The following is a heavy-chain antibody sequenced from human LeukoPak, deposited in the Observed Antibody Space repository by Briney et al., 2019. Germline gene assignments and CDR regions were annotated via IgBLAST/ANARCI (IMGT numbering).Heavy chain of an antibody. CDR1: GFTFSNYG. CDR2: ISGSGGRT. J-gene: IGHJ6*03. Sequence: PGGSLRLSCAVSGFTFSNYGMSWVRQAPGKGLEWVSTISGSGGRTYYADSVKGRFTISRDNSKNTLYLQMNSLRAEDTAVYYCAKDPSEYSGVPMDVWGKGTTVTVSS. V-gene: IGHV3-23*01. CDR3: AKDPSEYSGVPMDV. D-gene: IGHD6-6*01.